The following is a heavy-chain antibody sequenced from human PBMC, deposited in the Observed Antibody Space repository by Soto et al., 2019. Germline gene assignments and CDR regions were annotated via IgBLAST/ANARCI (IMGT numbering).Heavy chain of an antibody. CDR2: IYYSGST. J-gene: IGHJ4*02. Sequence: QVQLQESGPGLVKPSQTLSLTCTVSGGSISSGDYYWSWIRQPPGKGLEWIGYIYYSGSTYYNPSLKSRVNISVDTSKNQFSLKLSSVTAADTAVYYCARGSSSSWYGEGYFDYWGQGTLVTVSS. CDR3: ARGSSSSWYGEGYFDY. V-gene: IGHV4-30-4*01. D-gene: IGHD6-13*01. CDR1: GGSISSGDYY.